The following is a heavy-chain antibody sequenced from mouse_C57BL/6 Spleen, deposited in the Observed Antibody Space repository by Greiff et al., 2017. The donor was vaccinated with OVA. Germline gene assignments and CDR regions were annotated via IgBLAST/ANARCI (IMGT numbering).Heavy chain of an antibody. CDR2: ISYDGSN. CDR3: ARNDYDGPWFAD. D-gene: IGHD2-4*01. CDR1: GYSITSGYY. J-gene: IGHJ3*01. V-gene: IGHV3-6*01. Sequence: EVKLVESGPGLVKPSQSLSLTCSVTGYSITSGYYWNWIRQFPGNKLEWMGYISYDGSNNYNPSLKNRISITRDTSKNQFFMKLNSVTTEDTATYYCARNDYDGPWFADWGQGTLVTVSA.